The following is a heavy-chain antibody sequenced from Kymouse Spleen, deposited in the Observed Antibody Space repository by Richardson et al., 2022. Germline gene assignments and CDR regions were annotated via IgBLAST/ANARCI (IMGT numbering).Heavy chain of an antibody. D-gene: IGHD1-7*01. CDR1: GFTFSSYS. CDR2: ISSSSSTI. Sequence: EVQLVESGGGLVQPGGSLRLSCAASGFTFSSYSMNWVRQAPGKGLEWVSYISSSSSTIYYADSVKGRFTISRDNAKNSLYLQMNSLRDEDTAVYYCARDKALNWNYEGFDYWGQGTLVTVSS. CDR3: ARDKALNWNYEGFDY. J-gene: IGHJ4*02. V-gene: IGHV3-48*02.